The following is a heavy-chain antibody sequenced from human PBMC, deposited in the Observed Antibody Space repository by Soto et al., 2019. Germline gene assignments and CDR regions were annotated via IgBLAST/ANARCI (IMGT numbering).Heavy chain of an antibody. J-gene: IGHJ4*02. D-gene: IGHD3-22*01. CDR2: ISGSGSNT. Sequence: EVQLLESGGGLVQPGGSLRLSCAASEFTFSSYGMSWVRQARGKGLEWVSVISGSGSNTYYANSVKGRFAISRDNSKNTLYLQMNSLRAEDTAVYDCARGKIDYHDHVDYWGQGTLVTVSS. V-gene: IGHV3-23*01. CDR3: ARGKIDYHDHVDY. CDR1: EFTFSSYG.